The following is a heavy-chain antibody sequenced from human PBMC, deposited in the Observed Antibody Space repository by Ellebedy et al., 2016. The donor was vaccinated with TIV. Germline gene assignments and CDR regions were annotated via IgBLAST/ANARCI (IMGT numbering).Heavy chain of an antibody. Sequence: MPSETLSLTCTVSGGSISSSSYYWGWIRQPPGKGLEWIGSLYYSGSTYYNPSLKSRVTISVDTSKNQFSLKLSSVTAADTAVYYCARGGTRYSYPIWGQGTLVTVSS. CDR2: LYYSGST. J-gene: IGHJ4*02. CDR3: ARGGTRYSYPI. D-gene: IGHD5-18*01. V-gene: IGHV4-39*01. CDR1: GGSISSSSYY.